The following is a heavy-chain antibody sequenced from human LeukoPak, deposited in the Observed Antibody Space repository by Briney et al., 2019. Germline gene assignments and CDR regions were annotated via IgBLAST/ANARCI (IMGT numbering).Heavy chain of an antibody. D-gene: IGHD2-2*01. CDR3: ARAGYCSSTSCRYYHYMDV. V-gene: IGHV4-59*08. CDR1: GESISGFY. CDR2: IYYTGST. J-gene: IGHJ6*03. Sequence: SETLSLTCTVSGESISGFYWNWIRQPPGKGLEWIGYIYYTGSTNYNPSLTSRVTISIDTSKNQFSLKLSSVTAADTAVYYCARAGYCSSTSCRYYHYMDVWGKGTTVTVSS.